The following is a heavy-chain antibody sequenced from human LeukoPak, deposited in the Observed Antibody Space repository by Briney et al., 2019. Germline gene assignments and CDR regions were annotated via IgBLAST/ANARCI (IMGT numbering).Heavy chain of an antibody. CDR2: INHSGST. J-gene: IGHJ4*02. V-gene: IGHV4-34*01. CDR1: GGSFSGYY. CDR3: ASEETVDTAMGDY. D-gene: IGHD5-18*01. Sequence: SETLSLTCAVYGGSFSGYYWNWIRQPPGKGLEWIGEINHSGSTNYNPSLKSRVTIPVDTSKNQFSLKLSSVTAADTAVYYCASEETVDTAMGDYWGQGTLVTVSS.